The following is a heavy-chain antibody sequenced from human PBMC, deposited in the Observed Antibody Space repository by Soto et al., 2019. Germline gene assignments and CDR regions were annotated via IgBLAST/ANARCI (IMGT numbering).Heavy chain of an antibody. D-gene: IGHD6-13*01. CDR3: ARWGSSPVFCYLCGLDV. J-gene: IGHJ6*02. CDR1: GYSVARYF. CDR2: INPSADTT. V-gene: IGHV1-46*01. Sequence: ASVEVSCKASGYSVARYFMHWVRKAPGRGLEWLGVINPSADTTTYAQKFQGRATMTWDTSTNTVFMDVIRLRSEDTAIYYFARWGSSPVFCYLCGLDVWGQGTTVTVS.